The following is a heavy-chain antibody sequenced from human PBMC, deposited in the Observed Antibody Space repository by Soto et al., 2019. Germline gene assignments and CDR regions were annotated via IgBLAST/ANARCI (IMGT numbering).Heavy chain of an antibody. Sequence: VTLQESGPVLVKPTETLTLRGTVSGLSITDSEMGVSWIRQPLGQPLEWLAHIDSSGEKSIRTFLKSRLAISKETSKSQIVLTMTNMNPADTATYYCARRHLAVAVSPWFDPWGPGIPVTVSS. V-gene: IGHV2-26*01. CDR2: IDSSGEK. CDR3: ARRHLAVAVSPWFDP. J-gene: IGHJ5*02. D-gene: IGHD6-19*01. CDR1: GLSITDSEMG.